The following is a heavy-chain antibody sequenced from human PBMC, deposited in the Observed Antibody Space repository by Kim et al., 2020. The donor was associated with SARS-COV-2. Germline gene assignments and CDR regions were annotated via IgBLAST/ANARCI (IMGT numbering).Heavy chain of an antibody. V-gene: IGHV4-34*01. CDR3: ARGSLIAAAGMLYYYGMDV. D-gene: IGHD6-13*01. CDR2: INHSGST. CDR1: GGSFSGYY. J-gene: IGHJ6*02. Sequence: SETLSLTCAVYGGSFSGYYWSWIRQPPGKGLEWIGEINHSGSTNYNPSLKSRVTISVDTSKNQFSLKLSSVTAADTAVYYCARGSLIAAAGMLYYYGMDVWGQGTTVTVSS.